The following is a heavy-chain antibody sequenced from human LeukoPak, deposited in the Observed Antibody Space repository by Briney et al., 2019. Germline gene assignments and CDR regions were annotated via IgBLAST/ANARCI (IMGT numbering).Heavy chain of an antibody. CDR2: ISYSGNT. J-gene: IGHJ3*02. Sequence: SETLSLTCTVSGGSIISSDYHWGWVRQPPGKGLEWIGTISYSGNTDYNPSLRSRVTISVGTSNNQFSLRLGSVTAAATAVYHCARHCCSGPAKRVFDIWGQGTMVTVSS. D-gene: IGHD2-15*01. V-gene: IGHV4-39*01. CDR3: ARHCCSGPAKRVFDI. CDR1: GGSIISSDYH.